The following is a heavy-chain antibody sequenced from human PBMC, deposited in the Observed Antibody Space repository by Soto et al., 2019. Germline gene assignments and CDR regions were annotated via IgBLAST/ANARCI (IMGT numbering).Heavy chain of an antibody. V-gene: IGHV1-18*01. CDR2: ISTYTGNT. CDR1: GYTFTNYD. D-gene: IGHD3-10*01. CDR3: ARGYYYGSGRPTPGGMDV. J-gene: IGHJ6*02. Sequence: QVHLVQSGAEVKKPGASVKVSCKASGYTFTNYDINWVRQAPGQGLEWMGWISTYTGNTNYAQKLQGRVTMTTDTSTSTAYMELRSLRCDDTAVYYCARGYYYGSGRPTPGGMDVWGLGTTVTVSS.